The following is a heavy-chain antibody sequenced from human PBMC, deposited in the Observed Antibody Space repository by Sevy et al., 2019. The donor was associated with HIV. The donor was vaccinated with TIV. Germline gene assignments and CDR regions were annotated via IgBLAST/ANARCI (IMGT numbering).Heavy chain of an antibody. Sequence: GGSLRLSCAASGFSFSSYWMSWVRQAPGKGLEWVANIKQDGSEKYYVDSVKGRFTISRDDSKNTMYLQMNSLKSEDIAVYYCSTDIVVQSGYSYDISTFNPDLPHNCGADVWGQGTTVTVSS. CDR2: IKQDGSEK. D-gene: IGHD5-12*01. CDR1: GFSFSSYW. J-gene: IGHJ6*02. CDR3: STDIVVQSGYSYDISTFNPDLPHNCGADV. V-gene: IGHV3-7*03.